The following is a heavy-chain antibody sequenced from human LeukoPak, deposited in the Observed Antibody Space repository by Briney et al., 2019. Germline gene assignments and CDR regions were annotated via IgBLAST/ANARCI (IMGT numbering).Heavy chain of an antibody. V-gene: IGHV3-48*04. CDR1: GFTFSTYA. D-gene: IGHD3-3*01. J-gene: IGHJ6*03. CDR2: ISSSGSTI. Sequence: PGGSLRLSCAASGFTFSTYAMHWVRQAPGKGLEWVSYISSSGSTIYYADSVKGRFTISRDNAKNSLYLQMSSLRAEDTAVYYCVREAYDDFWSGSWRYYYYMDVWGKGITVTVSS. CDR3: VREAYDDFWSGSWRYYYYMDV.